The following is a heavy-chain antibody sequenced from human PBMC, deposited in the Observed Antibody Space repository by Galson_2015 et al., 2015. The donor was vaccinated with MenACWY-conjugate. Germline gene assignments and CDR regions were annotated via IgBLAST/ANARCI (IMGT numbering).Heavy chain of an antibody. CDR2: IYHSGST. J-gene: IGHJ4*02. V-gene: IGHV4-38-2*02. Sequence: ETLSLTCTVSGYSISSGYYWGWIRQPPGKGLEWIGSIYHSGSTYYNPSLKSRVTISVDTSKNQFSLKLSSVTAADTAVYYCARAQITLLDYWGQGTLVTVSS. CDR3: ARAQITLLDY. D-gene: IGHD3-10*01. CDR1: GYSISSGYY.